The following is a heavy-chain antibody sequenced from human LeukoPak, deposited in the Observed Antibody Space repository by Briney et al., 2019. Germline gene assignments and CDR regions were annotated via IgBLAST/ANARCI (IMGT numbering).Heavy chain of an antibody. CDR2: IYYSGST. D-gene: IGHD5-12*01. CDR3: ARGSEWLRMYYFDY. Sequence: PSETLSLTCTVSGGSISSYYWSWIRQPPGKGLEWIGYIYYSGSTNYNPSLKSRVTISVDTSKNQFFLKLSSVTAADTAVYYCARGSEWLRMYYFDYWSQGTLVTVSS. J-gene: IGHJ4*02. V-gene: IGHV4-59*01. CDR1: GGSISSYY.